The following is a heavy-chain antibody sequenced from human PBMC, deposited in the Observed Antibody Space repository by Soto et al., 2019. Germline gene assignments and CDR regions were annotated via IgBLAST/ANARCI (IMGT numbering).Heavy chain of an antibody. D-gene: IGHD2-21*01. CDR2: IIPILGIA. J-gene: IGHJ4*02. Sequence: ASAEACCKAPGGTISSYTLRSVRQAPGQGLEWMGRIIPILGIANYAQKFQGRVTITADKSTSTAYMELSSLRSEDTAVYYCARTKPPVVGTLQFDYWGQGTLVTVSS. CDR1: GGTISSYT. CDR3: ARTKPPVVGTLQFDY. V-gene: IGHV1-69*02.